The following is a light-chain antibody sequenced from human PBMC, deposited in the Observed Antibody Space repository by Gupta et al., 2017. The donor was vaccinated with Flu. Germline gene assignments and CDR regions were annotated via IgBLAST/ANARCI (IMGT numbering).Light chain of an antibody. CDR3: QVWDSSTWV. V-gene: IGLV3-9*01. J-gene: IGLJ3*02. CDR2: RDS. CDR1: HLGIEN. Sequence: TCGGSHLGIENVYWYQQKPGQAPVLVVFRDSNRPSGIPERFAGSTSGNTATLTVSRAQPEDEADYYCQVWDSSTWVFGGGTKLTVL.